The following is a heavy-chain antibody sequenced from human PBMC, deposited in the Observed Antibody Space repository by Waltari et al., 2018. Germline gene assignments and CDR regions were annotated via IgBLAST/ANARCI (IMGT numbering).Heavy chain of an antibody. CDR2: ISYDGSNK. CDR3: ARVSGYSSGPFDY. CDR1: GFTFSSYA. Sequence: QVQLVESGGGVVQPGRSLRFSCAASGFTFSSYAMHWVCQAPGKGLEWVAVISYDGSNKYYADSVKGRFTISRDNSKNTLYLQMNSLRAEDTAVYYCARVSGYSSGPFDYWGQGTLVTVSS. D-gene: IGHD6-19*01. V-gene: IGHV3-30-3*01. J-gene: IGHJ4*02.